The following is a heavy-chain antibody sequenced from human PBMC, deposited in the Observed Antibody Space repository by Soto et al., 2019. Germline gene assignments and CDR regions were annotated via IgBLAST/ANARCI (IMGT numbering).Heavy chain of an antibody. CDR1: GFTFSNAW. CDR3: TTGAGYCSGGSCYSYAFDI. V-gene: IGHV3-15*01. CDR2: IKSKTDGGTT. J-gene: IGHJ3*02. Sequence: GGSLRLSCAASGFTFSNAWMSWVRQAPGKGLEWVGRIKSKTDGGTTDYAAPVKGRFTISRDDSKNTLYLQMNSLKTEDTAVYFCTTGAGYCSGGSCYSYAFDIWGQGTMVTVSS. D-gene: IGHD2-15*01.